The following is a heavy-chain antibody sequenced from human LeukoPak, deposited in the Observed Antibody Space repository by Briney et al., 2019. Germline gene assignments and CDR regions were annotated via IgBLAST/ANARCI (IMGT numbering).Heavy chain of an antibody. V-gene: IGHV4-34*01. CDR1: GGSFSGYY. D-gene: IGHD6-13*01. Sequence: SETLSLTCAVYGGSFSGYYWSWIRQPPGKGLEWIGEINHSGSTNYNPSLKSRVTISVDTSKNQFSLKLSSVTAADTAVYYCARGARIAAAGTIDYWGQGTLVTVSS. CDR3: ARGARIAAAGTIDY. J-gene: IGHJ4*02. CDR2: INHSGST.